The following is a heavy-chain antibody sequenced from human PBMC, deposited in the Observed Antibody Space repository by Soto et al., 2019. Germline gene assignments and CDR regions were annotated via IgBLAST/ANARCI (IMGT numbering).Heavy chain of an antibody. CDR1: GGSFSGYY. V-gene: IGHV4-34*01. Sequence: PSETLSLTCAVYGGSFSGYYRSWIRQPPGKGLEWIGEIYYSGSTNYNPHLKSRVTISVDTSKNQFSLKLSSVPAADTAVYYCAKKSPGVYCSSTSCRHYYYYYYMDVWGKGTTVTVSS. J-gene: IGHJ6*03. CDR3: AKKSPGVYCSSTSCRHYYYYYYMDV. CDR2: IYYSGST. D-gene: IGHD2-2*01.